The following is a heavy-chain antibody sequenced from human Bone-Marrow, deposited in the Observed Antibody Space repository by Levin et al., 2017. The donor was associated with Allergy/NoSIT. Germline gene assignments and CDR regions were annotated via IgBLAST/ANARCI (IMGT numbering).Heavy chain of an antibody. CDR3: AKGLGSAKRGYYFDY. V-gene: IGHV3-9*01. CDR2: ITWNSDTI. D-gene: IGHD2-2*01. Sequence: LRLSCGASGFTFDDYPMHWVRQAPGKGLEWVSGITWNSDTIDYADSVKGRFTISRDNARNSLYLQMNSLRAEDTALYYCAKGLGSAKRGYYFDYWGQGTLVTVSS. J-gene: IGHJ4*02. CDR1: GFTFDDYP.